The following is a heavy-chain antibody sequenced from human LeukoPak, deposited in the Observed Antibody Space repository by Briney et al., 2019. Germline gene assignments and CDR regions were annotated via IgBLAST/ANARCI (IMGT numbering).Heavy chain of an antibody. CDR3: ARKSMAAVGTFDY. CDR2: INPSGATT. CDR1: GYTFTSYY. J-gene: IGHJ4*02. V-gene: IGHV1-46*01. Sequence: ASVKVSCKASGYTFTSYYMHWVRQAPGQGLEWVGVINPSGATTSYAQKFQGRVTMTRDTSISTAYLELSRLRSDDTAVYYCARKSMAAVGTFDYWGQGTLVTVSS. D-gene: IGHD6-13*01.